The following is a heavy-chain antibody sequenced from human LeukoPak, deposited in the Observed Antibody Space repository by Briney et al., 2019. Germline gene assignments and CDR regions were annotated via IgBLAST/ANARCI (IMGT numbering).Heavy chain of an antibody. CDR3: ARRGSSGWYDY. V-gene: IGHV4-39*01. CDR2: IYYSGST. J-gene: IGHJ4*02. CDR1: GGSISSSSYY. Sequence: SETLSLTCTVSGGSISSSSYYWGWIRQPPGKGLEWIGSIYYSGSTYYNPPLKSRVTISVDTSKNQFSLKLSSVTAADTAVYYCARRGSSGWYDYWGQGTLVTVSS. D-gene: IGHD6-19*01.